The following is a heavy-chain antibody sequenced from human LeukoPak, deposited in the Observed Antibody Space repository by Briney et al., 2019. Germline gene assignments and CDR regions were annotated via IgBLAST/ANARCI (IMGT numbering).Heavy chain of an antibody. CDR1: GYSISSGYY. V-gene: IGHV4-38-2*01. CDR3: ARSMVGGVIVIVY. CDR2: IYHSGGT. J-gene: IGHJ4*02. D-gene: IGHD3-16*02. Sequence: KPSETLSLTCAVSGYSISSGYYWGWIRQPPGKGLEWIGSIYHSGGTTYTPSLKSRFPISVDTPKNQFSQKVSSVTAADTGVYYCARSMVGGVIVIVYWGQETLVTVSS.